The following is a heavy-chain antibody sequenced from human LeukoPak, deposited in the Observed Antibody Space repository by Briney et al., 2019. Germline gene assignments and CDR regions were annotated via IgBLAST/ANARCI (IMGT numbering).Heavy chain of an antibody. V-gene: IGHV3-11*01. J-gene: IGHJ4*02. Sequence: GGSLRLSCAASGFTLRDYYMSWIRQAPGKGLEWISYMSSTGNTIYYAESVKGRFTVSRDSANNSMSLQMNNLRAEDTAVYYCARDRLGDYDHSGYYDKWGQGTLVTVSS. CDR2: MSSTGNTI. CDR3: ARDRLGDYDHSGYYDK. CDR1: GFTLRDYY. D-gene: IGHD3-22*01.